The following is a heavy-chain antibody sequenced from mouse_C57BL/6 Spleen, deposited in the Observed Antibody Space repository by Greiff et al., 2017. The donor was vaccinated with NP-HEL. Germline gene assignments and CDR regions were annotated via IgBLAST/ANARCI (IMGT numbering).Heavy chain of an antibody. D-gene: IGHD1-1*01. CDR3: ARDEALLLLRYFDV. V-gene: IGHV1-72*01. CDR1: GYTFTSYW. Sequence: QVQLQQSGAELVKPGASVKLSCKASGYTFTSYWMHWVKQRPGRGLGWIGRIDPNSGGTKYNEKFKSKATLTVDKPSSTAYMQLSSLTSEDSAVYYCARDEALLLLRYFDVWGTGTTVTVSS. J-gene: IGHJ1*03. CDR2: IDPNSGGT.